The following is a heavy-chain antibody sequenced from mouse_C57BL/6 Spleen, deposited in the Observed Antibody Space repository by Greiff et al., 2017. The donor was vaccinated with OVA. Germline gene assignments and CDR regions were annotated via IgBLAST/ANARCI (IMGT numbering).Heavy chain of an antibody. CDR1: GYTFTSYW. V-gene: IGHV1-53*01. D-gene: IGHD1-1*01. CDR2: INTSNGGT. J-gene: IGHJ3*01. CDR3: ARRYPWFAY. Sequence: QVQLQQPGTELVKPGASVKLSCKASGYTFTSYWMHWVQQRPGQGLEWIGNINTSNGGTNYTEKLKSKATLTVDKSSSPSYMQLSTLTSEDTAVYCCARRYPWFAYWGQGTLVTVSA.